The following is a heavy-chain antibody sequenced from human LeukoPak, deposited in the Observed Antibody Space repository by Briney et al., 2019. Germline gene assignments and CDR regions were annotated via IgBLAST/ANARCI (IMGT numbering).Heavy chain of an antibody. J-gene: IGHJ4*02. CDR3: ARDFPNTYYDFWSGYPI. CDR2: IYYSGST. Sequence: SETLSLTCTVSGGSISSYYWSWIRQPPGKGLEWIGYIYYSGSTNYNPSLKSRVTISVDTSKNQFSLKLSSVTAADTAVYYCARDFPNTYYDFWSGYPIWGQGTLVTVSS. CDR1: GGSISSYY. D-gene: IGHD3-3*01. V-gene: IGHV4-59*01.